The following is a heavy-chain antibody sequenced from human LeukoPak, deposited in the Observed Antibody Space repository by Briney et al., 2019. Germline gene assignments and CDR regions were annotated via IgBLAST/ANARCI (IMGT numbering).Heavy chain of an antibody. D-gene: IGHD1-26*01. V-gene: IGHV4-61*02. Sequence: PSETLSLTCTVSGGSISSGSYHWSWIRQPAGKGLEWIGRIYSSGSANYNPSLKSRVTISVDRSKNQFSLRLTSVTAADTAVYYCARAVGSSESNWFDPWGQGTMATVSS. CDR3: ARAVGSSESNWFDP. CDR2: IYSSGSA. J-gene: IGHJ5*02. CDR1: GGSISSGSYH.